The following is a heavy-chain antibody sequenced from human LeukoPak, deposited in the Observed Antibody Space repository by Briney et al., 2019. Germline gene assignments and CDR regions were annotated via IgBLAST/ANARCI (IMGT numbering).Heavy chain of an antibody. CDR1: GGSISSGSYY. J-gene: IGHJ4*02. D-gene: IGHD3-22*01. V-gene: IGHV4-61*02. Sequence: SETLSLTCTVSGGSISSGSYYWSWIRQPAGKGLEWIGRIYTSGSTNYNPSLKSRVTISVDTSKNQFSLKLSSVTAADTAVYYCARGGKYYYDSSGLPSDYWGQGTLVTVSS. CDR2: IYTSGST. CDR3: ARGGKYYYDSSGLPSDY.